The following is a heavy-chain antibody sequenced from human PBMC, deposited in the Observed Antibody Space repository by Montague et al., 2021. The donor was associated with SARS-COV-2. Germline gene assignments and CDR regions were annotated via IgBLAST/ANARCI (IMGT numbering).Heavy chain of an antibody. V-gene: IGHV3-30*03. D-gene: IGHD5-18*01. Sequence: SLRLSCXASGFTFSSYALHWVRQAPGKGPEWVAVISHNGRNKQFXDSVKGRATISRDNSKNTLYLQVDSLRTDDTAVYYCAREPKPIGYSYGYTFFDYWGQGALVTVSS. J-gene: IGHJ4*02. CDR2: ISHNGRNK. CDR3: AREPKPIGYSYGYTFFDY. CDR1: GFTFSSYA.